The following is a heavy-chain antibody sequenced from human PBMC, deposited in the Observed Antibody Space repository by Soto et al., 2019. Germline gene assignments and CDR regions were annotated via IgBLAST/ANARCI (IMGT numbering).Heavy chain of an antibody. D-gene: IGHD4-17*01. V-gene: IGHV4-39*01. Sequence: SETLSLTCTVSGGSISGSSYYWGWIRQPPGKGLECIGSVHYSGSTDYNPSLKSRVTISVDTSKNQFSLKLTSVTAADTAVYFCASFSGATYGDYGGGINYGGQGTLATVSS. CDR3: ASFSGATYGDYGGGINY. CDR1: GGSISGSSYY. J-gene: IGHJ4*02. CDR2: VHYSGST.